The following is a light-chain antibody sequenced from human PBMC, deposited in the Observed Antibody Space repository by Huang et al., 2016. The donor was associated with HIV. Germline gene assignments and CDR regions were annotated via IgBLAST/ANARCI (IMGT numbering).Light chain of an antibody. CDR2: YAS. CDR1: QTVGNS. V-gene: IGKV6-21*02. CDR3: HQSSSQPT. Sequence: EVVLTQSPEFQSVTPQEKVTITCRASQTVGNSLHWYQRKADQSPKLLIKYASQSISGVPSMFTGSVSGTEFTLTINGLEAEDAAIYYCHQSSSQPTFGPGTKVDI. J-gene: IGKJ3*01.